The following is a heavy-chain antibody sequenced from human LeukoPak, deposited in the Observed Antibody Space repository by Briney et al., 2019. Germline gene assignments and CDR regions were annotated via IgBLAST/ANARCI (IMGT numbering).Heavy chain of an antibody. J-gene: IGHJ4*02. CDR3: ARGRTPAASGGLVDY. Sequence: ASVKVSCKASGYTFTSYDINCARQSTGQRLEWIGWMNTNSGNTGYAKKFQGRVTMTRNNSISTAYMELSSLRSEDTAVYYCARGRTPAASGGLVDYWGQGTLGTVSS. CDR1: GYTFTSYD. CDR2: MNTNSGNT. V-gene: IGHV1-8*01. D-gene: IGHD3-10*01.